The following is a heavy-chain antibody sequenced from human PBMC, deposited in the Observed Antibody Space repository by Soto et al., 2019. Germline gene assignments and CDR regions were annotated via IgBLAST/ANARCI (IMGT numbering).Heavy chain of an antibody. Sequence: PGGSLRSSVAASGFTFSNYALNWFRQAPGKGLDGVSVISGRADNTFYADSVKGRFTISRDNSKSTLFLQMNSLRAEDTALYYCAKDSDTKRGPDYWGQGTLVTVSS. V-gene: IGHV3-23*01. CDR2: ISGRADNT. D-gene: IGHD3-10*01. CDR3: AKDSDTKRGPDY. J-gene: IGHJ4*02. CDR1: GFTFSNYA.